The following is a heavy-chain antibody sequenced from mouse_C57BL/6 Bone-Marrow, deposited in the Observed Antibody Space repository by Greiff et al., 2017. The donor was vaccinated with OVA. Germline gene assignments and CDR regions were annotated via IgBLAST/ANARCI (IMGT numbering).Heavy chain of an antibody. CDR1: GFTFSDAW. CDR3: TRRELGYFDY. J-gene: IGHJ2*01. V-gene: IGHV6-6*01. Sequence: DVKLQESGGGLVQPGGSLKLSCAASGFTFSDAWMDWVRQSPEKGLEWVAEIRNKANNHATYYAESVKGRFTISRDDSKSSVYLQMNSIRAEDTGIEYCTRRELGYFDYWGQGTTLTVSS. CDR2: IRNKANNHAT. D-gene: IGHD4-1*01.